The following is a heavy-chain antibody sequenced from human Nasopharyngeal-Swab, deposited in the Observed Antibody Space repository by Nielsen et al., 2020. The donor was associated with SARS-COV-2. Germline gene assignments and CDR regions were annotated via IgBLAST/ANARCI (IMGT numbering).Heavy chain of an antibody. V-gene: IGHV4-61*02. Sequence: SETLSLTCTVSGGSISSGSYYWSWIRQPAGKGLEWIGRIYTGGSTNYNPSLKSRVTISVDTSKNQFSLKLSSVTAADTAVYYCARDEEYSSSVKFHYYYGMDVWGQGTTVTVSS. J-gene: IGHJ6*02. CDR3: ARDEEYSSSVKFHYYYGMDV. CDR1: GGSISSGSYY. CDR2: IYTGGST. D-gene: IGHD6-6*01.